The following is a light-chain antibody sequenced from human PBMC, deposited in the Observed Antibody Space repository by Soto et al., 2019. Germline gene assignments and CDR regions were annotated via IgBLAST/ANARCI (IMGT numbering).Light chain of an antibody. J-gene: IGLJ2*01. CDR2: DGT. Sequence: QSVLTQPASVSGSPGQSVTISCTRTSNDFGTYYFVSWYQQHPDKAPKLIIYDGTERPSGVSNRFSGSKSGNTASLTISGQQADDEAYYYCCYYATYIMILGGGTKLTVL. V-gene: IGLV2-23*01. CDR3: CYYATYIMI. CDR1: SNDFGTYYF.